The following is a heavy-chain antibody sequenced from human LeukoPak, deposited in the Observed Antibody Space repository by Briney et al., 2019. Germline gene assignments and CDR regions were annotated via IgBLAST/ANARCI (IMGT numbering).Heavy chain of an antibody. Sequence: PGGSLRLSCAASGFTFSSYWMHWVRQAPGKGLVWVSRLKFDGTITQYADSVKGRFTVSRDNAKNTLYLQMDSLRAEDTAVHYCAGQANNWFDPWGQGTLVTVSS. CDR3: AGQANNWFDP. CDR1: GFTFSSYW. CDR2: LKFDGTIT. J-gene: IGHJ5*02. V-gene: IGHV3-74*03.